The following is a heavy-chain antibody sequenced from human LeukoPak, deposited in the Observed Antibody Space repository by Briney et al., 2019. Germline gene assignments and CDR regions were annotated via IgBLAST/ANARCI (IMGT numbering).Heavy chain of an antibody. J-gene: IGHJ4*02. V-gene: IGHV3-7*01. Sequence: GGSLRLSCAASGFTFSSDWMSWVRQAPGMGLEWVANIKQDGSEKYYVDSVKGRFTISRDNAKNSLYLQMNSLRAEDTAVYYCARDVRWQHLDYWGQGTLVTVSS. CDR1: GFTFSSDW. CDR2: IKQDGSEK. D-gene: IGHD6-13*01. CDR3: ARDVRWQHLDY.